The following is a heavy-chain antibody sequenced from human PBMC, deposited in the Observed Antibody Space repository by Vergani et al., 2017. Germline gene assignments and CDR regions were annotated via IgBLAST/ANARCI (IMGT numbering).Heavy chain of an antibody. CDR2: IYHSGST. CDR1: GGSISSGDYY. Sequence: QVQLQESGPGLVKPSQTLSLTCTVSGGSISSGDYYWSWIRQPPGKGLEWIGEIYHSGSTNYNPSLKSRVTISVDKSKNQFSLKLSSVTAADTAVYYCARRSFYKYFQHWGQGTLVTVSS. CDR3: ARRSFYKYFQH. D-gene: IGHD1-26*01. J-gene: IGHJ1*01. V-gene: IGHV4-30-4*08.